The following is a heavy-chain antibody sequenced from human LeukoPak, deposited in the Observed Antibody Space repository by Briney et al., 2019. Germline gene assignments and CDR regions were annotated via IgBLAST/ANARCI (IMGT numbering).Heavy chain of an antibody. V-gene: IGHV4-39*01. CDR3: ARLGGAIYFYYMDV. CDR1: GGSIRSSSYY. CDR2: FYYSVNT. J-gene: IGHJ6*03. D-gene: IGHD2-2*02. Sequence: PSETLSLTCTVSGGSIRSSSYYWGWVRQPPGKGLEWIGNFYYSVNTFYNPSLKSRVTISVDTSKNQFSLKLTSVAAADTAVYYCARLGGAIYFYYMDVWGKGTTVTISS.